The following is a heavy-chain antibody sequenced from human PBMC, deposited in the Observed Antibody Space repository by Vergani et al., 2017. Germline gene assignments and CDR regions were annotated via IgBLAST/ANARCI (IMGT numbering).Heavy chain of an antibody. Sequence: EVQLVESGGGLVKPGGSLRLSCAASGFTFSNAWMSWVRQAPGKGLEWVGRIKSKTDGGTTDYAAPVKGRFTISRDDSKNTLYLQMDSLRVEDTAVYYCARGKGYCSGGSCGHHYFDYWGQGTLVTVSS. V-gene: IGHV3-15*01. CDR1: GFTFSNAW. D-gene: IGHD2-15*01. J-gene: IGHJ4*02. CDR2: IKSKTDGGTT. CDR3: ARGKGYCSGGSCGHHYFDY.